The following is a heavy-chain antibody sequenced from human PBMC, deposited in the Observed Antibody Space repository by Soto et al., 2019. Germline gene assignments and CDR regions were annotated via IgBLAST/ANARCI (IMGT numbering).Heavy chain of an antibody. D-gene: IGHD1-26*01. CDR2: IYYSGST. J-gene: IGHJ6*02. V-gene: IGHV4-31*03. CDR3: ARAGPRWGPDYYGMDV. Sequence: SETLSLTCTVSGGSISSGGYYWSWIRQHPGKDLEWIGYIYYSGSTYYNPSLKSRVTISVDTSKNQFSLKLSSVTAADTAVYYCARAGPRWGPDYYGMDVWGQGTTVTVSS. CDR1: GGSISSGGYY.